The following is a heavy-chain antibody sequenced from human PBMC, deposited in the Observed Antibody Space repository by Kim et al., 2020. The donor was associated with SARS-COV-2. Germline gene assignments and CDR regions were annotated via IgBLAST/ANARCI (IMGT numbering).Heavy chain of an antibody. CDR2: IIPIFGTA. Sequence: SVKVSCKASGGTFSSYAISWVRQAPGQGLEWMGGIIPIFGTANYAQKFQGRVTITADESTSTAYMELSSLRSEDTAVYYCARGISSYYYYGMDVWGQGATVTVSS. J-gene: IGHJ6*02. CDR3: ARGISSYYYYGMDV. D-gene: IGHD3-10*01. V-gene: IGHV1-69*13. CDR1: GGTFSSYA.